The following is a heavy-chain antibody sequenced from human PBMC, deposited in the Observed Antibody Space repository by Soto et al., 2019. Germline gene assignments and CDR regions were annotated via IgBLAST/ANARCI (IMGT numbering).Heavy chain of an antibody. CDR1: GGSFSGYY. V-gene: IGHV4-34*01. CDR3: ARENIVVVPAATPNWFDP. CDR2: INHSGST. Sequence: SETLSLTCAVYGGSFSGYYWSWIRQPPGKGLEWIGEINHSGSTNYNPSLKSRVTISVDTSKNQVSLKLSSVTAADTAVYYCARENIVVVPAATPNWFDPWGQGTLVTVSS. D-gene: IGHD2-2*02. J-gene: IGHJ5*02.